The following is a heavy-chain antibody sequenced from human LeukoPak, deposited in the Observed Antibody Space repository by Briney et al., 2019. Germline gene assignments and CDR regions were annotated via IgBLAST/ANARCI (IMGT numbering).Heavy chain of an antibody. Sequence: GGSLRLSCAASGFTFSIYWMSWVRQVPGKGLEWVANINQDGSEKYYVDSVKGRFTISRDNAKNSLYLQMNSLRAEDTAVYYCARGVKSAIWQAFDIWGQGTMVTVSS. J-gene: IGHJ3*02. D-gene: IGHD3-9*01. CDR1: GFTFSIYW. CDR3: ARGVKSAIWQAFDI. V-gene: IGHV3-7*04. CDR2: INQDGSEK.